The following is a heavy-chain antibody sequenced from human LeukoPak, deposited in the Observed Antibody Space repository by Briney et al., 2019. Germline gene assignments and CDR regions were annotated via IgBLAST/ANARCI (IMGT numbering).Heavy chain of an antibody. J-gene: IGHJ4*02. CDR3: VKDYQVGNSPAFGDY. V-gene: IGHV3-23*01. CDR2: LIENGATT. Sequence: GGSLRLSCEASGFTFSSYAMSWVRRAPGKGLEWVSRLIENGATTYYADSVKGRFTISRDNSRNTMYLQMNSLRVEDTAVYYCVKDYQVGNSPAFGDYWGQGTLVTISS. CDR1: GFTFSSYA. D-gene: IGHD1-26*01.